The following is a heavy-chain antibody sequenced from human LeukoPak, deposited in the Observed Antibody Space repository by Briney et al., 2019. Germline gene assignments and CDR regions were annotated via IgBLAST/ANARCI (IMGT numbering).Heavy chain of an antibody. V-gene: IGHV1-2*02. CDR2: VNPKSGGT. Sequence: ASVKVSCKASGYTLTDYNIHWVRQAPGQGLEWMGWVNPKSGGTNYAQKFQDRVTMTRDTSISTAYMELSRLISDDTALYYCARDPKAAAVDLDYWGQGTLVTVSS. D-gene: IGHD6-13*01. CDR3: ARDPKAAAVDLDY. CDR1: GYTLTDYN. J-gene: IGHJ4*02.